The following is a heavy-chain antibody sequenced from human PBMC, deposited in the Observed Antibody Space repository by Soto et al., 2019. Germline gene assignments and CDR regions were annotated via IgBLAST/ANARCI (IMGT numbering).Heavy chain of an antibody. D-gene: IGHD5-18*01. CDR1: GGSFSGYS. CDR3: ARDQVDTAMELYYGMDV. CDR2: INHTGST. J-gene: IGHJ6*02. Sequence: TSETLSLTCAVYGGSFSGYSWTWIRQPPGTGLEWIGEINHTGSTNYNPSLKSRVTISVDTSKNQFSLKLTSVTAADTAVYYCARDQVDTAMELYYGMDVWGQGTTVTVSS. V-gene: IGHV4-34*01.